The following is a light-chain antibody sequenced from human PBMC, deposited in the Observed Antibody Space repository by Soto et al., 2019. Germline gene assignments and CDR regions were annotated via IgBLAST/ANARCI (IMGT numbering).Light chain of an antibody. CDR3: QQYDTYFRYT. Sequence: VLRQSLAPLAVYPGARTTLPSRASQSITRSLAWYQQKPGQAPRLLIYGASTRATGIPPRFSGSGSGTEFTLTIGSLQPDDFANYYCQQYDTYFRYTFVQGT. CDR2: GAS. J-gene: IGKJ2*01. V-gene: IGKV3-15*01. CDR1: QSITRS.